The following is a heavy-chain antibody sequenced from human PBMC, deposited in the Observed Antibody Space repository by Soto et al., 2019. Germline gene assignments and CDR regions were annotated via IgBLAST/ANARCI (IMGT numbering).Heavy chain of an antibody. CDR2: LGAADDP. J-gene: IGHJ6*02. Sequence: EVQLVESGGGSVQPGESLRLSCAASGFSFRDYDMHWVRQPTGKGLEWVSGLGAADDPYYVASVKGRFSVSRDNAQNSLYFQMNNLRVDDTAVYFCARAYLGRLPRRADYYYAMDVWGRGTTVTVSS. D-gene: IGHD1-26*01. CDR3: ARAYLGRLPRRADYYYAMDV. CDR1: GFSFRDYD. V-gene: IGHV3-13*05.